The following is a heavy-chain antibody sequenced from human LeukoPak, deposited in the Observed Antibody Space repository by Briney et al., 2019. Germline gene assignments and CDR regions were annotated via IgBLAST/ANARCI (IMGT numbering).Heavy chain of an antibody. D-gene: IGHD4-23*01. CDR1: GFTFSSYN. J-gene: IGHJ4*02. V-gene: IGHV3-21*01. CDR2: ISSSSSYI. CDR3: ASYGGTIDY. Sequence: KPGGSLRLSCAASGFTFSSYNMNWVRQAPGKGLEWVSSISSSSSYIYYADSVKGRFTISRDNAKNSLYLQMNSLRAEDTAVYYCASYGGTIDYWGQGTLVTVSS.